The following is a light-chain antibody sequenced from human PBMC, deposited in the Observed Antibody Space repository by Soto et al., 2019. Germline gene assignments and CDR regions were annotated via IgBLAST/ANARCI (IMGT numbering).Light chain of an antibody. Sequence: QSALTQPASVSGSPGQSITVSCAGTRSDVSDYNYVSWYQQHPGKAPKLMIYDVSDRPSGVSNRFSGSKSGNTASLTISGLQAEDEADYYCSSYTRSTHDVFGTGTKLTVL. CDR1: RSDVSDYNY. V-gene: IGLV2-14*01. CDR3: SSYTRSTHDV. CDR2: DVS. J-gene: IGLJ1*01.